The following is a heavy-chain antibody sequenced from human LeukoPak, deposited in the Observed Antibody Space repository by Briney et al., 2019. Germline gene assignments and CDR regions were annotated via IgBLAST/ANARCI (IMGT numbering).Heavy chain of an antibody. D-gene: IGHD3-3*01. Sequence: ASVKVSCKTSGYTFRDYGITWVRQAPGQGLEWMGWINPNSGGTNYAQKFQGRVTMTRDTSISTAYMELSRLRSDDTAVYYCARVSSWVWSGYYYFDYWGQGTLVTVSS. CDR3: ARVSSWVWSGYYYFDY. J-gene: IGHJ4*02. CDR2: INPNSGGT. CDR1: GYTFRDYG. V-gene: IGHV1-2*02.